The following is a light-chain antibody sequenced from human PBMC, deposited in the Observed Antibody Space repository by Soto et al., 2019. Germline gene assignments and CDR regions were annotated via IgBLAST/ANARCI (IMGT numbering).Light chain of an antibody. CDR1: QSISAS. J-gene: IGKJ1*01. CDR3: QQYDDSRT. V-gene: IGKV1-5*01. Sequence: DIHMTQSPSALSASVGYTVTITFRASQSISASLACYQHKPGGAPKLLIYDVSSLESGVPSRFSGSGYGTEFSLTIRGLQPDDFATYYCQQYDDSRTFGQGTKVDIK. CDR2: DVS.